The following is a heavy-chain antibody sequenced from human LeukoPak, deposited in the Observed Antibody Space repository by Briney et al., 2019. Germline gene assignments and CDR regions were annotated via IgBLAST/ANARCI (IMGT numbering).Heavy chain of an antibody. V-gene: IGHV1-18*01. Sequence: GASVKVSRKASGYTLTNYGNSRVRQAPGQGLEWMGWISAYNVNTNYAQKLQGRVTMTTDTSTSTASMELRGLRSDDTAVYYCARDHSSSWYPGNWFDPWGEGTLVTVSS. CDR3: ARDHSSSWYPGNWFDP. CDR2: ISAYNVNT. D-gene: IGHD6-13*01. J-gene: IGHJ5*02. CDR1: GYTLTNYG.